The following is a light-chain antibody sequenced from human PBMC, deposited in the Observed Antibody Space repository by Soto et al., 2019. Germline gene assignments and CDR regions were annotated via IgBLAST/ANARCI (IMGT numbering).Light chain of an antibody. Sequence: DIQMTQSPSSLSASVGDRVTITCRASQGIRDALGWYQQKPGKAPKRLIYASSSLQIGVPSRFSGSGSGTEFTLTISSLQPEDFATYSCLQHNSYPQTFGQGTTGEIK. CDR3: LQHNSYPQT. J-gene: IGKJ1*01. V-gene: IGKV1-17*01. CDR2: ASS. CDR1: QGIRDA.